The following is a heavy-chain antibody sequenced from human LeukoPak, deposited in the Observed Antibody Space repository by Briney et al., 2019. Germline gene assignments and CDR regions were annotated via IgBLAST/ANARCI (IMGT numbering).Heavy chain of an antibody. Sequence: GGSLRLSCAASGFAFTTYWMSWVRQAPGKGLEWVSNINQDGSEKYFVDSVNGRFTISRDNARNSLDLQMNSLRAEDTAIYYCAGADGGGYSYGLQWGQGTLVTVSS. CDR3: AGADGGGYSYGLQ. CDR2: INQDGSEK. V-gene: IGHV3-7*01. D-gene: IGHD5-18*01. J-gene: IGHJ4*02. CDR1: GFAFTTYW.